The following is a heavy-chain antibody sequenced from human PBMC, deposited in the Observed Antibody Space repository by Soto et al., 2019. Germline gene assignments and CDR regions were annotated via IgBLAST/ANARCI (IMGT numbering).Heavy chain of an antibody. CDR3: ARDPQFLTNGVSSRMGFDI. CDR1: GFTFSSYS. Sequence: EVQLVESGGGLVQPGGSLRLSCAASGFTFSSYSMNWVRQAPGKGLEWVSYISSSSSTIYYADSVKGRFTISRDNAKNSLYLQMNRLRDEDTAVYYCARDPQFLTNGVSSRMGFDIWGQGTMVTVSS. V-gene: IGHV3-48*02. CDR2: ISSSSSTI. J-gene: IGHJ3*02. D-gene: IGHD2-8*01.